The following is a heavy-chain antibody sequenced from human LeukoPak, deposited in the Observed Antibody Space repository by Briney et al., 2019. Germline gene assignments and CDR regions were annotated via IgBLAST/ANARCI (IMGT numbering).Heavy chain of an antibody. D-gene: IGHD3-9*01. V-gene: IGHV3-48*01. CDR1: GFTVSSNS. Sequence: GGSLRLSCTVSGFTVSSNSMSWVRQAPGKGLEWVSYISSSGSTIYYADSVKGRFTISRDNSKNTLYLQMNSLRAEDTAVYYCAKAPTYYDILTGYFSYYFDYWGQGTLVTVSS. J-gene: IGHJ4*02. CDR2: ISSSGSTI. CDR3: AKAPTYYDILTGYFSYYFDY.